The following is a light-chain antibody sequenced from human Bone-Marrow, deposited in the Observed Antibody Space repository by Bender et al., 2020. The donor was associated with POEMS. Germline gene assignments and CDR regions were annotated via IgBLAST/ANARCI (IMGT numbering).Light chain of an antibody. J-gene: IGLJ3*02. CDR2: SSH. CDR1: ISNIGAHA. Sequence: QSVLTQPPSASGTPGQRVTISCPGGISNIGAHAVNWYQHLPGTAHKLLIYSSHRRPSEVPDRFSGSRSGTSASLAISGLQSEDEADYYCAVWDDSLNGWVFGGGTKLTVL. V-gene: IGLV1-44*01. CDR3: AVWDDSLNGWV.